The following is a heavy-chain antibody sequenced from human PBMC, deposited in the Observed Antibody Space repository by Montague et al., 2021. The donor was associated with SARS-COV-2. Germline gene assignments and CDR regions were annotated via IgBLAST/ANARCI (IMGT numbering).Heavy chain of an antibody. J-gene: IGHJ6*02. D-gene: IGHD3-9*01. Sequence: SLRLSCAASGFTVSSNYMSWVRQAPGKGLEWVSVIYSGGSTYYADSVTGRFTISRDNSKNTLYLQMNSLRAEDTAVYYCARDGYFDWLLSYGMDVWGQGATVTVSS. CDR2: IYSGGST. V-gene: IGHV3-66*01. CDR1: GFTVSSNY. CDR3: ARDGYFDWLLSYGMDV.